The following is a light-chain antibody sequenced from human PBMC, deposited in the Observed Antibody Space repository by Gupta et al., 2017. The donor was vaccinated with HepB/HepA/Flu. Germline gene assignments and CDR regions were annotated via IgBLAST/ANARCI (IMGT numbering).Light chain of an antibody. CDR3: QAWDRSTVV. Sequence: SYDLTQATSVSVSPGQTATITCSGNRLGEKYACWYQQKPGQSPVLVIYEDRRRPSGIPERFSGSNSGNTATLTISGAQATDEADYYCQAWDRSTVVFGGGTKLTVL. V-gene: IGLV3-1*01. J-gene: IGLJ3*02. CDR1: RLGEKY. CDR2: EDR.